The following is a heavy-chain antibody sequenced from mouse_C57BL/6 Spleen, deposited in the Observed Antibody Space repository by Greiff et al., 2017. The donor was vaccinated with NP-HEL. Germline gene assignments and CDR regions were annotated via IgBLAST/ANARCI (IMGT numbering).Heavy chain of an antibody. CDR1: GYTFTDYY. CDR2: IYPGSGNT. D-gene: IGHD1-2*01. CDR3: ARGVTTAWYFDV. V-gene: IGHV1-76*01. Sequence: VQLQQSGAELVRPGASVKLSCKASGYTFTDYYINWVKQRPGQGLKWIARIYPGSGNTYYNEKFKGKATLTAEKSSSTAYMQLSSLTSEDSAVYFCARGVTTAWYFDVWGTGTTVTVSS. J-gene: IGHJ1*03.